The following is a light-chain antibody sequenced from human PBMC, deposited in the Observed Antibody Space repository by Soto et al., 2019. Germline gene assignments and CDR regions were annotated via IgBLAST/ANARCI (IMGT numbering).Light chain of an antibody. J-gene: IGKJ5*01. Sequence: DIQMTQSPSTLSASVGDSVTITCRASQGISSFLAWYQQKPGKAPKLLIYKASSLESGVPSRFSGSGSGTEFTLTISSPQPDDFATYYCQQYNSYSAITFGQGTRLEI. CDR3: QQYNSYSAIT. V-gene: IGKV1-5*03. CDR1: QGISSF. CDR2: KAS.